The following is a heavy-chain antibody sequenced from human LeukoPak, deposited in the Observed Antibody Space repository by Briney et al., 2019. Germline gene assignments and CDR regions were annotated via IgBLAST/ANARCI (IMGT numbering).Heavy chain of an antibody. Sequence: QPGGSLRLSCAASGFTFSSYEMNWVRQAPGKGLEWVSYISSSGSTIYYADSVKGRFTISRDNAKNSLYLQMNSLRAEDTAVYYCAKSPGYSSSWYFDPWGQGTLVTVSS. CDR3: AKSPGYSSSWYFDP. V-gene: IGHV3-48*03. CDR1: GFTFSSYE. CDR2: ISSSGSTI. J-gene: IGHJ5*02. D-gene: IGHD6-13*01.